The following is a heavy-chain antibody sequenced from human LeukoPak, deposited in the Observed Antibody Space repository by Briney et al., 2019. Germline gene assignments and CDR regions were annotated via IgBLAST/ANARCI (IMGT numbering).Heavy chain of an antibody. J-gene: IGHJ4*02. Sequence: GASVKVSCKTSGYTFTAYAINWVRQAPGQGLEWMGWINTNTGNQTYAQGFTGRLVFSLDTSVSTAYLQINSLEAEDTAVYYCARDPYLSPVVSGAPRFDSWGQGALLTVSS. CDR3: ARDPYLSPVVSGAPRFDS. V-gene: IGHV7-4-1*02. CDR1: GYTFTAYA. CDR2: INTNTGNQ. D-gene: IGHD4-23*01.